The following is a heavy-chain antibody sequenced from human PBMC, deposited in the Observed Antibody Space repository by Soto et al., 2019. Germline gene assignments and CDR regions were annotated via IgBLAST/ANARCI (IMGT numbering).Heavy chain of an antibody. CDR2: VYYSGSA. J-gene: IGHJ4*02. D-gene: IGHD2-8*01. V-gene: IGHV4-39*01. Sequence: QLQLQESGPGLVKPSETLSLTCTVSGGSLRTGSYSWGWVRQPPGKGLEWIGSVYYSGSAFYNPSLKSRVTISVHTSKNQFSLRLTSVTAADTSVYYCARHRPMAVFDSWGQGTLVTVSS. CDR3: ARHRPMAVFDS. CDR1: GGSLRTGSYS.